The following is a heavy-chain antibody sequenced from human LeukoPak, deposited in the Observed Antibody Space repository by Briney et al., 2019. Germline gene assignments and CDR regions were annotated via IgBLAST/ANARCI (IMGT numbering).Heavy chain of an antibody. CDR1: GFTFSNYW. Sequence: GGSLRLSCVASGFTFSNYWMTWVRQAPGKGLEWVAHIKQDGTDKYYADSVKGRFTISRDNSKNTLYLQMNSLRAEDTAVYYCAIIRRGSGWYRDYWGQGTLVTVSS. J-gene: IGHJ4*02. D-gene: IGHD6-19*01. CDR2: IKQDGTDK. V-gene: IGHV3-7*03. CDR3: AIIRRGSGWYRDY.